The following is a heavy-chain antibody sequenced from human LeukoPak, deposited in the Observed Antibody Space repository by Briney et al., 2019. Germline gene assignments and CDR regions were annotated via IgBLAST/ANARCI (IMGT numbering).Heavy chain of an antibody. CDR2: IKQDGSEK. Sequence: GRSLSLSCSASGFTFSSYWMSWVRQAPGKGREWVANIKQDGSEKYYVDSVKGRFTISRDNANNSLYLQMNSLRAEDTAVYYCATETSGSYYGQQYYYYYMDVWGKGTTVTVSS. J-gene: IGHJ6*03. CDR3: ATETSGSYYGQQYYYYYMDV. V-gene: IGHV3-7*01. CDR1: GFTFSSYW. D-gene: IGHD1-26*01.